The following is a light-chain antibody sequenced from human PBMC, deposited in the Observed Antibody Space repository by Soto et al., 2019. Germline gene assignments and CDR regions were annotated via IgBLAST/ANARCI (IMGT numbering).Light chain of an antibody. CDR2: QGN. Sequence: QSVLTQPASVSGSPGQSITISCTGTSGDVGNYNFVSWYQHHVGKAPKLLTYQGNKRPSGVSDRFSASKSGNTASLTISGLQPEDEADYFCSSHAGDDVAFGGGTKLTVL. CDR1: SGDVGNYNF. V-gene: IGLV2-23*01. CDR3: SSHAGDDVA. J-gene: IGLJ3*02.